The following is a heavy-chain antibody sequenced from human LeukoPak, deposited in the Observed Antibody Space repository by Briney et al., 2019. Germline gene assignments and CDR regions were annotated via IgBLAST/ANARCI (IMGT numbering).Heavy chain of an antibody. CDR3: TLRRTGLAKLDY. J-gene: IGHJ4*02. CDR1: GGSFSSYY. V-gene: IGHV4-34*01. D-gene: IGHD4-17*01. Sequence: SETLSLTCAVYGGSFSSYYWSWIRQPPGKGLEWIGEINHSGSTNYNPSLKSRVTISVDTSKNQFSLKLSSVTAADTAVYYCTLRRTGLAKLDYWGQGTLVTVSS. CDR2: INHSGST.